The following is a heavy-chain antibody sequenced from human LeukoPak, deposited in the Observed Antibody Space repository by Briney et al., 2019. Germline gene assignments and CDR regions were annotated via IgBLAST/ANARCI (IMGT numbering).Heavy chain of an antibody. D-gene: IGHD3-10*01. CDR1: GFTFSSHG. Sequence: PGGSLRLSCAASGFTFSSHGMSWVRQAPGKGLEWVSTISGSGGSTYYADSVKGRFTISRDNAKNTLYLQMNSLRAEDTAVYYCAKIGGYYGSGNTDWGQGTLVTVSS. J-gene: IGHJ4*02. CDR3: AKIGGYYGSGNTD. V-gene: IGHV3-23*01. CDR2: ISGSGGST.